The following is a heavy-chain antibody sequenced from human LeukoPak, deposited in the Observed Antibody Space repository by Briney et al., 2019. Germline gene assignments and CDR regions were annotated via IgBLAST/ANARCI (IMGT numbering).Heavy chain of an antibody. V-gene: IGHV5-51*01. CDR2: IYPGDSDT. J-gene: IGHJ3*02. CDR3: ARVRPSDSSGYYLDAFDI. CDR1: GYSFTSYC. D-gene: IGHD3-22*01. Sequence: LGESLKISCKGSGYSFTSYCIGWVRQMPGKGLEWMGIIYPGDSDTRYSPSFQGQVTISADKSISTAYLQWSSLKASDTAMYYCARVRPSDSSGYYLDAFDIWGQGTMVTVSS.